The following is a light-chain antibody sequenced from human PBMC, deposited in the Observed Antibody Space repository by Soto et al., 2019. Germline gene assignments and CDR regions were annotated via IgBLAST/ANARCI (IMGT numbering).Light chain of an antibody. CDR1: QSISSY. J-gene: IGKJ1*01. CDR2: AAS. V-gene: IGKV1-39*01. CDR3: QQSYSTSWT. Sequence: DIQMTQSPSTLSASVGDRVTITCRASQSISSYLNWYQQKPGKAHKXLIYAASSLQSGVPSRFSGSGSGTDSTITISSLQPEDFETYYCQQSYSTSWTFGQGTKVDIK.